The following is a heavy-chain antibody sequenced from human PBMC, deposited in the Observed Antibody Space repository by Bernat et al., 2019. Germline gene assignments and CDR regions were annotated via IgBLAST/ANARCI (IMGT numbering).Heavy chain of an antibody. V-gene: IGHV3-30*18. Sequence: QVQLVESGGGVVQPGRSLRLSCAASGFTFSSYGMHWVRQAPGKGLEWVAGISYDGSNKYYADSVKGRFTISRDNSKNTLYLQMNSRRAEDTAVYYCAKDGYSSGWSLNYYYYMDVWGKGTTVTVSS. J-gene: IGHJ6*03. CDR1: GFTFSSYG. D-gene: IGHD6-19*01. CDR3: AKDGYSSGWSLNYYYYMDV. CDR2: ISYDGSNK.